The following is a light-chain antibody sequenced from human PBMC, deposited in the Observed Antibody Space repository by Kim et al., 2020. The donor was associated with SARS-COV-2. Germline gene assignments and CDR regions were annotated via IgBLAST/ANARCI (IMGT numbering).Light chain of an antibody. Sequence: SYELTQPPSVSVAPGKTARITCGGNNIGTKSVHWYQQKPGQAPLLVIYYDGDRPSGIPERFSGSNSGNTATLSISRVEAGDEADYFCQVWDGTTEHYGFGTGTKVTVL. CDR1: NIGTKS. CDR3: QVWDGTTEHYG. CDR2: YDG. V-gene: IGLV3-21*04. J-gene: IGLJ1*01.